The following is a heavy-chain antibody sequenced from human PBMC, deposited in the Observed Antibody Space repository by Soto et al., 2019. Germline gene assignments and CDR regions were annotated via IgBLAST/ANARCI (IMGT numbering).Heavy chain of an antibody. CDR1: GYSISSGYY. CDR2: IYHSGST. D-gene: IGHD1-26*01. CDR3: ARVIGYSGNFFDY. Sequence: SETLSLTCAVSGYSISSGYYWGWIRQPPGKGLEWIGSIYHSGSTYYNPSLKSRVTISVDTSKNQFSLKLSSVTAADTAVYYCARVIGYSGNFFDYWGQGTLVTVS. V-gene: IGHV4-38-2*01. J-gene: IGHJ4*02.